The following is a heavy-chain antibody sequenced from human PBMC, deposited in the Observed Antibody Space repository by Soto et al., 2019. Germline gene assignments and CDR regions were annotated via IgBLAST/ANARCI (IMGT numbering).Heavy chain of an antibody. V-gene: IGHV3-23*01. Sequence: PGGSLRLSCAASGFIFSSYAMSWVRQAPGKGLEWVSYITGSGYVTYYADSVKGRYTISRDNSKNTLFLQINSLTADDTAVYYCARGLNAFDIWGQGTMVTVSS. CDR3: ARGLNAFDI. CDR2: ITGSGYVT. CDR1: GFIFSSYA. J-gene: IGHJ3*02.